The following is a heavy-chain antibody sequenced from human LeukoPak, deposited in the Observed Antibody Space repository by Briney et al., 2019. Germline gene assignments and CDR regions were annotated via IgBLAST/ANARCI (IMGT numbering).Heavy chain of an antibody. Sequence: GGSLRLSCAASGFTFSSYAMHWVRQTPGKGLEWVANIKQDGSEKYYVDSVKGRFTISRDNAKNSLYLQMNSLRAEDTAVYYCARALLPIHYMDVWGKGTTVTVSS. V-gene: IGHV3-7*01. CDR3: ARALLPIHYMDV. D-gene: IGHD1-26*01. CDR2: IKQDGSEK. CDR1: GFTFSSYA. J-gene: IGHJ6*03.